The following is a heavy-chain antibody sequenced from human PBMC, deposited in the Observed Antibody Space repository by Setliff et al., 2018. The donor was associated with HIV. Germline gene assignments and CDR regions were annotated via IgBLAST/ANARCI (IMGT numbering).Heavy chain of an antibody. Sequence: KPSETLSLTCTVSGGSISSSSYYWGWIRQPPGKGLEWIGNIYSGGTTYYNSSLRSRVTISVDTSKNQVSLRLSSVTAADTAVYYCARPSFGVGGGSIFDYWGQGILVTVSS. CDR3: ARPSFGVGGGSIFDY. V-gene: IGHV4-39*01. CDR1: GGSISSSSYY. CDR2: IYSGGTT. J-gene: IGHJ4*02. D-gene: IGHD3-3*01.